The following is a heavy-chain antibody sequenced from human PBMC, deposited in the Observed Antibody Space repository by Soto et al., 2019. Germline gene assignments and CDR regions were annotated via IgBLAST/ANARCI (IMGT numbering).Heavy chain of an antibody. CDR1: GYTFTSYA. CDR3: ARGALYSNYDSFFDY. CDR2: INAGNGNT. J-gene: IGHJ4*02. Sequence: ASVKVSCKASGYTFTSYAMHWVRQAPGQRLEWMGWINAGNGNTKYSQKFQGRVTITRDTSASTAYMELSSLRSEDTAVYYCARGALYSNYDSFFDYWGQGTLVTVSS. D-gene: IGHD4-4*01. V-gene: IGHV1-3*01.